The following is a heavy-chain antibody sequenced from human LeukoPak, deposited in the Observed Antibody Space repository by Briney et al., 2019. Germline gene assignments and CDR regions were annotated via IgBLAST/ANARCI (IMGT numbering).Heavy chain of an antibody. CDR2: IYTSGST. J-gene: IGHJ5*02. V-gene: IGHV4-4*07. CDR3: AREDTAMVWDSWFDP. CDR1: GGSISSYY. D-gene: IGHD5-18*01. Sequence: PSETLSLTCTVSGGSISSYYWSWIRQPAGKGLEWIGRIYTSGSTNYNPSLKSRVIMSVDTSKNQFSLKLSSVTAADTAVYYCAREDTAMVWDSWFDPWGQGTLVTVSS.